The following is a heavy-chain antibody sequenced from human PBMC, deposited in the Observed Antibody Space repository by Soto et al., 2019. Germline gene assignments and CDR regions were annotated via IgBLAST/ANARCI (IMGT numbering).Heavy chain of an antibody. J-gene: IGHJ4*02. Sequence: EVQLVESGGGLIQPGGSLRLSCAASGFTVSHNYMTWVRQAPGKGLEWVSVIFSGGSTYYGDSVKGRFTISRDISKNIVYLQMNSLRAEDTAVYYCARVPDTGGRDYLDYWGQGTLVTVSS. V-gene: IGHV3-53*01. CDR2: IFSGGST. CDR1: GFTVSHNY. CDR3: ARVPDTGGRDYLDY. D-gene: IGHD7-27*01.